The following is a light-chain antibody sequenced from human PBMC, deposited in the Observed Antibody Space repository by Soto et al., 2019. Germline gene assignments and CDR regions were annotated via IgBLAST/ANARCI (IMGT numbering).Light chain of an antibody. CDR1: NIGRKS. Sequence: SYELTQPPSLSVDPGQTASFTCGGSNIGRKSVHWYQQKPGQAPVVVVYDDRDRPSGIPERFSGSNSGNTATLTISRVEAGDEADYYCQLWDSNSDHVVFGGGTKLTVL. CDR2: DDR. J-gene: IGLJ2*01. V-gene: IGLV3-21*02. CDR3: QLWDSNSDHVV.